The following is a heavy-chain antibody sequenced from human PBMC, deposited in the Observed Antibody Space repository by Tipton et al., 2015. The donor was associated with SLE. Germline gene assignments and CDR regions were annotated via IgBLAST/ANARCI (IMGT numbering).Heavy chain of an antibody. Sequence: TLSLTCTVSGGSISSHYWSWFRQPPGKGLEWIGYIHYSGTTNYNPSLRGRVTMSVDTSKNQFSLKLSSVTAADTAMYYCARNKATPDHWGQGTLATVSS. CDR1: GGSISSHY. J-gene: IGHJ4*02. V-gene: IGHV4-59*11. D-gene: IGHD2-15*01. CDR2: IHYSGTT. CDR3: ARNKATPDH.